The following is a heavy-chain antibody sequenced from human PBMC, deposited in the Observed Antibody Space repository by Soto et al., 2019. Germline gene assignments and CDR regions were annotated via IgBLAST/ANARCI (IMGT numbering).Heavy chain of an antibody. D-gene: IGHD6-13*01. Sequence: GGSLRLSCTGSGFDFGDYYMSWIRQAPGKGLEWVSYIDSGDGTTYYTDSVKGRFTISRDNAKKTVYLQMGSLRVEDTALYYCVWPYYSSSWFPFDRWGQGTLVTVSS. V-gene: IGHV3-11*01. J-gene: IGHJ4*02. CDR2: IDSGDGTT. CDR1: GFDFGDYY. CDR3: VWPYYSSSWFPFDR.